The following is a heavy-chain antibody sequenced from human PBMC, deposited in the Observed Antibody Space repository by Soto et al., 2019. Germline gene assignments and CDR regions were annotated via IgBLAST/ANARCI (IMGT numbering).Heavy chain of an antibody. D-gene: IGHD3-16*01. J-gene: IGHJ3*02. CDR1: GYTFTGYY. CDR3: AREYVSYDYIWGAKTFDI. V-gene: IGHV1-2*04. CDR2: INPNSGGT. Sequence: ASVKVSCKASGYTFTGYYMHWVRQAPGQGLEWMGWINPNSGGTNYAQKFQGWVTMTRDTSISTANMELSRLRSDDTAVYYCAREYVSYDYIWGAKTFDIWGQGTMVTVSS.